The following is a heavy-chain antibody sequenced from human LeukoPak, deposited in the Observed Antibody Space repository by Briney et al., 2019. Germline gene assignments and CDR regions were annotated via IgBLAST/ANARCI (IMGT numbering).Heavy chain of an antibody. CDR3: ARSGPGYCSGGSCYSHYYGMDV. CDR1: GYTFTSYG. CDR2: ISAYNGNT. V-gene: IGHV1-18*01. J-gene: IGHJ6*02. D-gene: IGHD2-15*01. Sequence: LGASVKVSCKASGYTFTSYGISWVRQAPGQGLESMGWISAYNGNTNYAQKLQGRVTMTTDTSTSTAYMELRSLRSDDTAVYYCARSGPGYCSGGSCYSHYYGMDVWGQGTTVTVSS.